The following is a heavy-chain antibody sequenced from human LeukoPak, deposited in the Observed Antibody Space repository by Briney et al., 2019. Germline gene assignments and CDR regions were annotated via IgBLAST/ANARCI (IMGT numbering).Heavy chain of an antibody. D-gene: IGHD1-20*01. CDR2: IRYDGSNK. V-gene: IGHV3-30*02. Sequence: GGSLRLSCAASGFTFSSYGMHWVRQAPGKGLEWVAFIRYDGSNKYYADSVKGRFTISRDNSKNTLYLQMNSLRAEDTAVYYCAKEMYNWKDDAFDIWGQGTMVTVSS. J-gene: IGHJ3*02. CDR1: GFTFSSYG. CDR3: AKEMYNWKDDAFDI.